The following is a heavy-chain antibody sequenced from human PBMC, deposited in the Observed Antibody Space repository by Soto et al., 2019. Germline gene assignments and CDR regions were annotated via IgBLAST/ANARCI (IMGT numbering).Heavy chain of an antibody. Sequence: PGGSLRLSCAASGFTFSNYWVHWVRQAPWKGLMWVSRINSDGTTINYADSVEGRFTISRDNAKNTLFLQMNSLRVEDTAVYYCARAGWYRFDYWGQGTLVTVSS. D-gene: IGHD6-19*01. CDR1: GFTFSNYW. V-gene: IGHV3-74*01. J-gene: IGHJ4*02. CDR2: INSDGTTI. CDR3: ARAGWYRFDY.